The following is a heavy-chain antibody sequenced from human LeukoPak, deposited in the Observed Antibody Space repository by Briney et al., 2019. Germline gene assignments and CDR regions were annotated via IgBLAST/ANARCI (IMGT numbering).Heavy chain of an antibody. J-gene: IGHJ4*02. Sequence: SETLSLTCAVYGGSFSGYYWSWIRQPPGKGLEWIGYISYTGSTNYNPSLKSRVTLSIDTSKSQFSLNLNSVTAADTATYYCGRSKGSGNYFDSWGQGTLVTVSS. V-gene: IGHV4-59*01. CDR2: ISYTGST. CDR3: GRSKGSGNYFDS. D-gene: IGHD3-10*01. CDR1: GGSFSGYY.